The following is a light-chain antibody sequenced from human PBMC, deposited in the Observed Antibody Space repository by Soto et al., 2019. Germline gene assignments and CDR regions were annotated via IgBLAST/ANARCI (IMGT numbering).Light chain of an antibody. J-gene: IGKJ1*01. V-gene: IGKV1-5*01. CDR2: DAS. CDR3: QQYNSYSPRT. CDR1: QSIGNW. Sequence: DVQLTQAPSTLSASVGDRFTITCRASQSIGNWLAWYQQKPGKAPNLLIYDASTSENGVPSRFSGSASGTDFTLTISSLQPYDFATYYCQQYNSYSPRTFGQGTKVDIK.